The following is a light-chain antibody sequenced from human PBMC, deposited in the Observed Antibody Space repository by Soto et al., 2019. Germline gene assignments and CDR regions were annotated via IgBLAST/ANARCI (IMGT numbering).Light chain of an antibody. CDR2: DIS. Sequence: EFVLTQSPVTLSLYPGERAILSGRASQSVAGSLAWYQQKPGQAPRLLIYDISTRAAAIPARFSGSGSGTDFTLTVRSLEPEEFALYYCQQRSNSITFGQGTRREIK. V-gene: IGKV3-11*01. J-gene: IGKJ5*01. CDR1: QSVAGS. CDR3: QQRSNSIT.